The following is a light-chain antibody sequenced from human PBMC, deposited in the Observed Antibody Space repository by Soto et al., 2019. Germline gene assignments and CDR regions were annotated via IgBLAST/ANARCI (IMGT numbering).Light chain of an antibody. CDR3: QQYNNWPPFS. CDR1: QSISSN. V-gene: IGKV3-15*01. Sequence: TQSPGTLSLSPGERATLSWGGSQSISSNLASYQQKNGQTPSLLIYGASTRAAGIPASFSGSGSGTDFTLTISSLQSEDFAVCYCQQYNNWPPFSFGPGTKVDIK. CDR2: GAS. J-gene: IGKJ3*01.